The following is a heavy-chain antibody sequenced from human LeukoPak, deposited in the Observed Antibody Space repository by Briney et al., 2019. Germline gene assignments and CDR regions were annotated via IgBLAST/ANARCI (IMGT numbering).Heavy chain of an antibody. CDR2: ISYDGSNK. CDR3: ARDPTASSIAARRPGYNWFDP. CDR1: GFTFSSYA. Sequence: GRSLRLPCAASGFTFSSYAMHWVRQAPGKGLEWVAVISYDGSNKYYADSVKGRFTISRDNSKNTLYLQMNSLRAEDTAVYYCARDPTASSIAARRPGYNWFDPWGQGTLVTVSS. J-gene: IGHJ5*02. V-gene: IGHV3-30-3*01. D-gene: IGHD6-6*01.